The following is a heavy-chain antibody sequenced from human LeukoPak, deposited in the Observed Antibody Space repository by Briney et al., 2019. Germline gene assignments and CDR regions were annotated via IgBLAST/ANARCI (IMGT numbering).Heavy chain of an antibody. V-gene: IGHV1-2*02. J-gene: IGHJ5*02. Sequence: ASVTVSCKASGYTFTGYYMHWVRQAPGQGLEWMGWINPNSGGTNYAQKFQGRVTMTRDTSISTAYMELSRLRSDDTAVYYCARDVVVVAATDNRFDPWGQGTLVTVSS. CDR3: ARDVVVVAATDNRFDP. CDR2: INPNSGGT. D-gene: IGHD2-15*01. CDR1: GYTFTGYY.